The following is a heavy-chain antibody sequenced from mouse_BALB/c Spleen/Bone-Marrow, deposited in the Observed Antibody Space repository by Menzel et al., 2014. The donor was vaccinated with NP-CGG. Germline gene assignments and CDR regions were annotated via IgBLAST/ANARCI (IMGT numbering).Heavy chain of an antibody. Sequence: QVQLKESGAELVRPGVSVKISCKGSGYTFTDYAVHWVKQSHAKSLEWIGVISTYYGDATYNQKFKGKATMTVDKSSSTAYMEPARLTSEDPAIYYCARDLDYWGQGTTLTVSS. J-gene: IGHJ2*01. CDR2: ISTYYGDA. V-gene: IGHV1S137*01. CDR1: GYTFTDYA. CDR3: ARDLDY.